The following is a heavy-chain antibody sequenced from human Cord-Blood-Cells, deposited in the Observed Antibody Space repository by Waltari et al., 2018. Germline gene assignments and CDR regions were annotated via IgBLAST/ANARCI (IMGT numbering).Heavy chain of an antibody. V-gene: IGHV3-73*01. Sequence: EVQLVESGGGLVQPGGSLKLSCAASGFTFSGSAMHWVRQASGKGLEWVGRIRSKANSYATAYAAAVKGRFTISRDDSKNTAYLQMNSLKTEDTAVYYCTLQGGATDYWGQGTLVTVSS. D-gene: IGHD1-26*01. CDR1: GFTFSGSA. CDR3: TLQGGATDY. J-gene: IGHJ4*02. CDR2: IRSKANSYAT.